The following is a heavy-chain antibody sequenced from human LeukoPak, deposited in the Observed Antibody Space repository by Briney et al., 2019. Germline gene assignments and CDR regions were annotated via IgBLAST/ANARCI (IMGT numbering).Heavy chain of an antibody. J-gene: IGHJ4*02. CDR1: GFTLSSYY. V-gene: IGHV3-33*01. Sequence: GGSLRLSCAAYGFTLSSYYMHWVRQAPGKGLEWVTFIWYDGSNKHYADSVKGRFTISRDNSKNTLYLQMNSLRAEDTAVYYCARGFDSSSGIDYWGQGALVTVSS. CDR3: ARGFDSSSGIDY. D-gene: IGHD6-13*01. CDR2: IWYDGSNK.